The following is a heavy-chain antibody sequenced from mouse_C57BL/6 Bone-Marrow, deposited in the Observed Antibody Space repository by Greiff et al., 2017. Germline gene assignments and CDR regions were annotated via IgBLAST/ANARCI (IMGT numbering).Heavy chain of an antibody. V-gene: IGHV5-6*01. CDR1: GFTFSSYG. CDR2: ISSGGSYT. Sequence: VQLKESGGDLVKRGSLKLSCAASGFTFSSYGMSWVRQTPDKRLEWVATISSGGSYTYYPDSVKGRFTISRDNAKNTLYLQMSSLKSEDTAMYYCARRGYGSSSWGQGTSVTVSS. J-gene: IGHJ4*01. CDR3: ARRGYGSSS. D-gene: IGHD1-1*01.